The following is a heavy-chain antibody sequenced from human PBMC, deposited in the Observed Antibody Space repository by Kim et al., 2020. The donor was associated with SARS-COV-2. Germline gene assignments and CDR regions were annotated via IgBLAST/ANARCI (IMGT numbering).Heavy chain of an antibody. V-gene: IGHV4-59*01. CDR1: GGSISSFY. D-gene: IGHD6-19*01. CDR2: IYYSGST. Sequence: SETLSLTCTVSGGSISSFYWSWIRQPPGKGLEWIGYIYYSGSTNYNPSLKSRVTISVDSSKNQFSLKLSSVTAADTAVYYCARVMWLRGNMDVWGQGTTVTVSS. CDR3: ARVMWLRGNMDV. J-gene: IGHJ6*02.